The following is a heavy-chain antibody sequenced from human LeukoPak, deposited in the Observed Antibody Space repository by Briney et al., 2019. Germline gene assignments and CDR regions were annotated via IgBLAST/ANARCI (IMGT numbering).Heavy chain of an antibody. D-gene: IGHD6-19*01. CDR3: ARIAPSPGYSSGWYQDY. CDR1: GGSISSYY. CDR2: IYYSGST. J-gene: IGHJ4*02. Sequence: SETLSLTCTVSGGSISSYYWGWIRQPPGKGLEWIGSIYYSGSTYYNPSLKSRVTISVDTSKNQFSLKLSSVTAADTAVYYCARIAPSPGYSSGWYQDYWGQGTLVTVSS. V-gene: IGHV4-39*07.